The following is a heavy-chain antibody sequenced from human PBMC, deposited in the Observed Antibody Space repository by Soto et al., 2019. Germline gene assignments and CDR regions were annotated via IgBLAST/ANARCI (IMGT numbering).Heavy chain of an antibody. CDR1: GGTLSSYA. V-gene: IGHV1-69*13. J-gene: IGHJ5*02. CDR2: IIPIFGTA. D-gene: IGHD5-18*01. Sequence: SVKVSCKASGGTLSSYAISWVRQAPGQGLEWMGGIIPIFGTANYAQKFQGRVTITADESTSTAYMELSSLRSEDTAVYYCALHNRYGYATWFDPWGQGYLVTVSS. CDR3: ALHNRYGYATWFDP.